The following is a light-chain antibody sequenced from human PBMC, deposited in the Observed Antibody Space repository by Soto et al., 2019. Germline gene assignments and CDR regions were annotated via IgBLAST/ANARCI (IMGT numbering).Light chain of an antibody. CDR1: QSVSSNY. J-gene: IGKJ1*01. CDR3: QQYGSSPPT. Sequence: EIVLTQSPGTLSLSPGERATLSCSASQSVSSNYLAWYRRKPGQAPRLLIYGASSRATGIPDRFSGSGSGTDFTLTITRLEPEDFAVYYCQQYGSSPPTFGPGTRVEIK. CDR2: GAS. V-gene: IGKV3-20*01.